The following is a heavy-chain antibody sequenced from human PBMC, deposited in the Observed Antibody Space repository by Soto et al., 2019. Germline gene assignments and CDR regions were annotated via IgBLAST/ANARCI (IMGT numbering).Heavy chain of an antibody. D-gene: IGHD6-19*01. CDR2: IYYSGST. CDR3: ASSGDVGGTVTLRGGDWFDP. V-gene: IGHV4-4*02. CDR1: GASINNSNW. Sequence: SETLSLTCAVSGASINNSNWWSWVRQSPGKGLEWIGEIYYSGSTNYNPSLKSRVSISADKSKNHISLKLSFVTVADTAVYYCASSGDVGGTVTLRGGDWFDPWGQRTQVPVSS. J-gene: IGHJ5*02.